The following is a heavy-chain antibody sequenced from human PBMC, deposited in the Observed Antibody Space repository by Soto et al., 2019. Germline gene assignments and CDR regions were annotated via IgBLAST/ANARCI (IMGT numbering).Heavy chain of an antibody. CDR2: INPNSGAT. V-gene: IGHV1-2*02. D-gene: IGHD3-3*01. Sequence: QVQRVQSGAEVKKPGSSVKVSGRSYGSTVTGYFMHWVRPAPGQGLEWMGWINPNSGATQYAQKFQGRGTLSRYTAIRTAYMELSGLRSDDPAVYSCASGGGPILAPLPWGQGPRVTVS. CDR3: ASGGGPILAPLP. CDR1: GSTVTGYF. J-gene: IGHJ5*02.